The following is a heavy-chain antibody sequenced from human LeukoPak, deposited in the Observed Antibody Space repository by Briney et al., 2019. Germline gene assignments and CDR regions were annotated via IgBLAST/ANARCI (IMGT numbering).Heavy chain of an antibody. V-gene: IGHV4-34*01. CDR1: GGSFSGYY. Sequence: SETLSLTCAVYGGSFSGYYWSWIRQPPGKGLEWIGEINHSGSTNYNPSLKSRVTISVDTSKNQFSLKLSSVTAADTAVYYCARGQWLVPYQFDYWGQGTLVTVSS. J-gene: IGHJ4*02. CDR2: INHSGST. D-gene: IGHD6-19*01. CDR3: ARGQWLVPYQFDY.